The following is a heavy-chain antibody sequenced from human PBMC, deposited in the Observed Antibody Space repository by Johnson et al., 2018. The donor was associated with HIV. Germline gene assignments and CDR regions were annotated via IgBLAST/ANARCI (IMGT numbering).Heavy chain of an antibody. V-gene: IGHV3-66*01. D-gene: IGHD6-13*01. CDR3: AKNFGKILAAGGLEVGDAFDI. J-gene: IGHJ3*02. Sequence: EQLVESGGGLVQPGGSLRLSCAVSGFTVISNYMTWVRQAPGKGLEWVSIIYSRDTTYYADSVKGRFTISRDSSKNTLYLEMNSLRDEDTAVYYCAKNFGKILAAGGLEVGDAFDIWGQGTMVTVSS. CDR2: IYSRDTT. CDR1: GFTVISNY.